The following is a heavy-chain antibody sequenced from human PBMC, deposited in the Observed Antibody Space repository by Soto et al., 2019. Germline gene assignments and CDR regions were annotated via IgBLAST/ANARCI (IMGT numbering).Heavy chain of an antibody. CDR3: TTDPPIAVAGDFDY. CDR1: GFTFSNAW. CDR2: IKSKTDGGTT. Sequence: EVQLVESGGGLVKPGGSLRLSCAASGFTFSNAWMNWVRQAPGKGLEWVGRIKSKTDGGTTDYAAPVKGRFTISRDDSKNTLYLQMKSLKTEDTAVYYCTTDPPIAVAGDFDYWGQGTLVTVSS. V-gene: IGHV3-15*07. D-gene: IGHD6-19*01. J-gene: IGHJ4*02.